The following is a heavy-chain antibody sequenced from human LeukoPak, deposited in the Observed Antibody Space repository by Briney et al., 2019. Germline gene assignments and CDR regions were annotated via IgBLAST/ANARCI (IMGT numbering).Heavy chain of an antibody. Sequence: PSETLSLTCTVSGDSISTYYWSWIRQSAGKGLEWIGRIHTSGSTNYNPSLRSRVTMSVDTSKNQFSLKLSSVTAADTAVYYCASLSDLYYDSSGYSLDYWGQGTLVTVSS. J-gene: IGHJ4*02. CDR2: IHTSGST. CDR3: ASLSDLYYDSSGYSLDY. V-gene: IGHV4-4*07. CDR1: GDSISTYY. D-gene: IGHD3-22*01.